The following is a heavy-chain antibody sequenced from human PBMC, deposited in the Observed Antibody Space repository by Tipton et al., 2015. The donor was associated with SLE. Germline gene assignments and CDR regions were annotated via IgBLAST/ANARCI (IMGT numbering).Heavy chain of an antibody. Sequence: TLSLTCTVSGGPISSYYWSWIRQPAGKGLEWIGRIYTSGSTNYNPSLKSRVTMSVDTSKNQFSLKLSSVTAADTAVYYCARDVITFGGVIVFDYWGQGTLVTVSS. D-gene: IGHD3-16*02. V-gene: IGHV4-4*07. CDR3: ARDVITFGGVIVFDY. CDR1: GGPISSYY. J-gene: IGHJ4*02. CDR2: IYTSGST.